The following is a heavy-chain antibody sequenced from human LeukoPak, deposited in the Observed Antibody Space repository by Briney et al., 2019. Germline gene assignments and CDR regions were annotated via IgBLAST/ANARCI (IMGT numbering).Heavy chain of an antibody. CDR3: ARYDFGVVIIGYYYMDV. J-gene: IGHJ6*03. V-gene: IGHV1-18*01. Sequence: ASVKASCKPSGYTFTIYGISWVRQAPGQGLEWMGWISAYNGNTNCAQNIQGRVTMTTDTPTSTAYMELRSLRSDDTAVYYCARYDFGVVIIGYYYMDVWGKGTTVTVSS. CDR1: GYTFTIYG. CDR2: ISAYNGNT. D-gene: IGHD3-3*01.